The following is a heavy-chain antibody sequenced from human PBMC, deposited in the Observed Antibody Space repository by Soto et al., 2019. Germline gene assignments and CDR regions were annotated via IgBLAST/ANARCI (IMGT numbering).Heavy chain of an antibody. V-gene: IGHV3-23*01. D-gene: IGHD3-22*01. Sequence: GGSLRLSCAASGFSFIGYAMSWVRQAPGKGLEWVSTISGSYGSTYYADSVKGRFTISRDNSKNTLYLEMNSLRAEDTAVYYCAKKPSSSGYYPFDYWGHGTLVTVSS. CDR2: ISGSYGST. CDR3: AKKPSSSGYYPFDY. CDR1: GFSFIGYA. J-gene: IGHJ4*01.